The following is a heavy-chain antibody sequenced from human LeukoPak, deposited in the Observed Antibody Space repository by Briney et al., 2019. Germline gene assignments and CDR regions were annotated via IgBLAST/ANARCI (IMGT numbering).Heavy chain of an antibody. CDR1: GGSFRGYY. V-gene: IGHV4-34*01. CDR2: IYHTGST. CDR3: ARDDFGVALGGV. J-gene: IGHJ6*04. Sequence: SETLSLTCSVYGGSFRGYYWSWIRQSPEKGLEWIGQIYHTGSTNYNPSLARRVTISLDISKSQFSLKLTSVTAADTAVYYCARDDFGVALGGVWSIGTTVTVSS. D-gene: IGHD3-3*01.